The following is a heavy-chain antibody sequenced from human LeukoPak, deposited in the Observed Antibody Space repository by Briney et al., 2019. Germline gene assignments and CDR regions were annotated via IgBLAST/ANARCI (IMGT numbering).Heavy chain of an antibody. V-gene: IGHV4-34*01. Sequence: SETLSLTCAVYGGSFSGYYWSWIRQPPGKGLEWIGEINHSGSTNYNPSLKSRVTISVDTSKNQSSLKLSSVTAADTAVYYCARRTGYSTSRLDYWGQGTLVTVSS. CDR3: ARRTGYSTSRLDY. J-gene: IGHJ4*02. CDR2: INHSGST. CDR1: GGSFSGYY. D-gene: IGHD6-13*01.